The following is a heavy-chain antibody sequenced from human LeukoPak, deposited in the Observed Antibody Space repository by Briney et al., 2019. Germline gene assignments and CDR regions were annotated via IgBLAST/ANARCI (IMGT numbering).Heavy chain of an antibody. CDR1: GGSISGYY. J-gene: IGHJ5*02. Sequence: SETLSLTCTVSGGSISGYYWSWIRQPPGKGLEWIGYISYSGTTNYNPSLKSRVTISIDTSKNQFSLKLSSVTAADTAVYYCARGVNWIDPWGQGTLVTVSS. CDR3: ARGVNWIDP. CDR2: ISYSGTT. V-gene: IGHV4-59*01. D-gene: IGHD6-13*01.